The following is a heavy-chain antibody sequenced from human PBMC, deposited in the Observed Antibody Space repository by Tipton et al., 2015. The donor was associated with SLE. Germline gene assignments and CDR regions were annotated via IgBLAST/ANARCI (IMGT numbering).Heavy chain of an antibody. CDR3: AIPIYDTSGSYS. D-gene: IGHD3-22*01. V-gene: IGHV4-39*01. CDR2: RHYDGST. CDR1: GGFISSSSYY. J-gene: IGHJ5*02. Sequence: LRLSCTVSGGFISSSSYYWGWIRQPPGKGLEWIGSRHYDGSTYYNPALKSRVTISVDPSKNQFSLNLSSMTAADTAVYYCAIPIYDTSGSYSWGQGTLVTVSS.